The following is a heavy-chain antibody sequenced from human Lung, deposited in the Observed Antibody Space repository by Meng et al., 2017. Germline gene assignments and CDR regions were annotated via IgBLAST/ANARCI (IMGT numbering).Heavy chain of an antibody. CDR1: GFTFSSYA. J-gene: IGHJ6*02. V-gene: IGHV3-23*01. Sequence: GGSLRLSCAASGFTFSSYAMSWVRQAPGKGLEWVSAISGSGGSTYYADSVKGRFTISRDNSKNTLYLQMNSLRAEDTAVYYCANAHSSYDFWSGFNFNYYYYGMDVWGQGTTVTVSS. D-gene: IGHD3-3*01. CDR2: ISGSGGST. CDR3: ANAHSSYDFWSGFNFNYYYYGMDV.